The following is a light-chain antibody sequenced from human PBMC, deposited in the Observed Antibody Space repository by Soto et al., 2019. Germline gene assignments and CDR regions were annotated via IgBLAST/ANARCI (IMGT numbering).Light chain of an antibody. V-gene: IGLV2-11*01. CDR1: SGDVGGYNF. CDR2: DVS. CDR3: CSYGGSYTWV. Sequence: QSALTQPRSVSGSPGQSVTISCTGASGDVGGYNFVSWYQQHPGKAPTLMIFDVSQRPSGVPDRFSGSKSGNTASLTISGLQAEDEADYYCCSYGGSYTWVFGGGTQVTVL. J-gene: IGLJ3*02.